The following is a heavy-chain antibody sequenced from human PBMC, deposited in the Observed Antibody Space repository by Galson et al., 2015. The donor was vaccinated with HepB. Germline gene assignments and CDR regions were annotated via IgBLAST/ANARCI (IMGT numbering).Heavy chain of an antibody. V-gene: IGHV1-24*01. J-gene: IGHJ3*02. D-gene: IGHD5-24*01. Sequence: SVKVSCKVSGYTLTKLSMHWVRQAPGKGLEWMGGFDPEDGETIYAQKSQGRVTMTEDTSTDTAYMELSSLRSEDTAVYYCATGSTGWLHGGDAFDIWGQGTMVTVSS. CDR1: GYTLTKLS. CDR3: ATGSTGWLHGGDAFDI. CDR2: FDPEDGET.